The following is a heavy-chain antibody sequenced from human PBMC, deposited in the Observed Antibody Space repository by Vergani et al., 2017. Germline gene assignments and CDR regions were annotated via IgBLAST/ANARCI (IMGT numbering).Heavy chain of an antibody. D-gene: IGHD3-10*01. Sequence: EVQLVESGGGLVQPGRSLRLSCAASGFTFDDYAMHWVRQAPGKGLEWVSGISWNSGSIGYADSVKGRFTIARDKAKNSLYLQMNSLRAEDTALYYCARGGMVRGGPDYWGQGTLVTVSS. CDR1: GFTFDDYA. CDR2: ISWNSGSI. CDR3: ARGGMVRGGPDY. J-gene: IGHJ4*02. V-gene: IGHV3-9*01.